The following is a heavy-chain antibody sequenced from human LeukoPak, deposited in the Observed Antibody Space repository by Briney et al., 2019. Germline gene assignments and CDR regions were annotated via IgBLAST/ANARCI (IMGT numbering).Heavy chain of an antibody. CDR3: ARPPLGVRGVIGEY. J-gene: IGHJ4*02. CDR2: ISYDGSNK. D-gene: IGHD3-10*01. Sequence: GRSLRLSCAASGFTFSSYAMHWVRQAPGKGLEWVAVISYDGSNKYYADSVKGRFTISRDNSKNTLYLQMNSLRAEDTAVYYCARPPLGVRGVIGEYWGQGTLVTVSS. CDR1: GFTFSSYA. V-gene: IGHV3-30-3*01.